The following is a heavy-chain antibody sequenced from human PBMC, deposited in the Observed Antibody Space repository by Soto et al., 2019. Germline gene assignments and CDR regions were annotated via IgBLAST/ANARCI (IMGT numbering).Heavy chain of an antibody. V-gene: IGHV1-69*02. Sequence: SVKVSCKASGGTFSSYSISWVRQAPGQGLEWMGRIIPILGIANYAQKFQGRVTITADKSTSTAYMELSSLRSEDTAVYYCARPYYYDSSGYYLGYWGQGTLVTVSS. CDR3: ARPYYYDSSGYYLGY. J-gene: IGHJ4*02. D-gene: IGHD3-22*01. CDR1: GGTFSSYS. CDR2: IIPILGIA.